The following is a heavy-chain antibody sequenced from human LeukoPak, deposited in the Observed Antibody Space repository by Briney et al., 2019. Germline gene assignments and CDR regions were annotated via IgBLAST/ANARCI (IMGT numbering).Heavy chain of an antibody. CDR3: VRTRLSDHIVPAAERADDACDM. CDR1: GGSISSSRYY. J-gene: IGHJ3*02. D-gene: IGHD2-2*01. CDR2: IRYSGST. V-gene: IGHV4-39*07. Sequence: SETLSLTCTVSGGSISSSRYYWGWIRQPPGKGLEWIGSIRYSGSTYYNPSLKSRVTVSVDTSENQFSLKLSSVATADTAVYFCVRTRLSDHIVPAAERADDACDMWGQGTMVTVSS.